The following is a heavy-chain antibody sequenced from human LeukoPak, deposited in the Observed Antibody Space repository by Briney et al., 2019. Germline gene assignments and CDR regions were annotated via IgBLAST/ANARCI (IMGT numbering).Heavy chain of an antibody. CDR2: IISDSAVT. CDR1: GFTFNIFS. CDR3: AREPMQYDILTGFYS. J-gene: IGHJ4*02. Sequence: PEGSLRLSCAASGFTFNIFSMSWVRQAPGKGLEWVSSIISDSAVTHYADSVKGRFTVSRDNAKNSVYLQMSGLRVDDTGVYYCAREPMQYDILTGFYSWGQGTPVTV. V-gene: IGHV3-21*01. D-gene: IGHD3-9*01.